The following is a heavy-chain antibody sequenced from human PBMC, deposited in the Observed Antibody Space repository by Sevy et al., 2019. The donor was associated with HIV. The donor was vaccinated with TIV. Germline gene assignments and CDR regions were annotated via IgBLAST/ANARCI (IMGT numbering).Heavy chain of an antibody. CDR3: ARDEVGGSYWEFDY. V-gene: IGHV3-21*01. CDR1: GFTFSSYS. J-gene: IGHJ4*02. Sequence: GGSLRLSCAASGFTFSSYSMNWVRQAPGKGLEWVSFISTSSSYIYYADSVKGRFTISRDNAKNSLYLQMNSLRAEDTAVYYCARDEVGGSYWEFDYWGQGTLVTVSS. D-gene: IGHD1-26*01. CDR2: ISTSSSYI.